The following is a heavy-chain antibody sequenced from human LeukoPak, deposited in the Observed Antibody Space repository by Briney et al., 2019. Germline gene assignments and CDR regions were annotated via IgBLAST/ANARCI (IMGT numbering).Heavy chain of an antibody. J-gene: IGHJ4*02. CDR3: ARGGYYDILTGYPFDY. V-gene: IGHV4-34*01. Sequence: SETLSLTCAVYGGSFSGDYWSWIRQPPGKGLEWFGEINHSGSTNYNPSLKSRVTISVDTSKNQFSLMLSSVTAADTAVYYCARGGYYDILTGYPFDYWGQGTLVTVSS. CDR1: GGSFSGDY. D-gene: IGHD3-9*01. CDR2: INHSGST.